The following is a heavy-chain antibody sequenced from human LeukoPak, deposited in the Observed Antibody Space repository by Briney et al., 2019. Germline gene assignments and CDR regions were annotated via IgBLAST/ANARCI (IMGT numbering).Heavy chain of an antibody. CDR1: GFTFRSYA. V-gene: IGHV3-23*01. D-gene: IGHD3-16*01. CDR3: AKDHTLGGVFDY. CDR2: ISGSGGST. J-gene: IGHJ4*02. Sequence: SGGSLRLSRAASGFTFRSYAMSWVRQAPGKGLEWVSAISGSGGSTYYADSVEGRFTISRDNSKNTLYLQMNSLRAEDTAVYYCAKDHTLGGVFDYWGQGTLVTVSS.